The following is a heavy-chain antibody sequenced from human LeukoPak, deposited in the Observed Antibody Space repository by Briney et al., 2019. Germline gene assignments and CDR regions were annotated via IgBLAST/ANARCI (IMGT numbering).Heavy chain of an antibody. CDR2: IYYSGST. CDR1: GGSISSSSYY. J-gene: IGHJ4*02. V-gene: IGHV4-39*07. CDR3: ARHEWFGELTPINIDY. D-gene: IGHD3-10*01. Sequence: SETLSLTCTVSGGSISSSSYYWGWIRQPPGTGLEWIGSIYYSGSTYYNPSLKSRVTISVDTSKNQFSLKLSSVTAADTAVYYCARHEWFGELTPINIDYWGQGTLVTVSS.